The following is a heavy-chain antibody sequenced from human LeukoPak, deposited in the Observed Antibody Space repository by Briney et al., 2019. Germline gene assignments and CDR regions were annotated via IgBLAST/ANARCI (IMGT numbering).Heavy chain of an antibody. Sequence: VASVKVSCKASGYTFTDYYIQWVRLAPGQGLQWLGRIHPNNGRTNYAQKFQGRVTMTRDTSITTAYMELSRLTSDDTAVYFCARVFWQGAFNIWGQGTMVAVSS. CDR2: IHPNNGRT. CDR3: ARVFWQGAFNI. D-gene: IGHD3-16*01. CDR1: GYTFTDYY. V-gene: IGHV1-2*06. J-gene: IGHJ3*02.